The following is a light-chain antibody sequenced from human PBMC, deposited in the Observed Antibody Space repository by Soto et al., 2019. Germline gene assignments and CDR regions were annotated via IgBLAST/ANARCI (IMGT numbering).Light chain of an antibody. CDR1: QTVLDSSTNKSY. CDR3: HQYYTTPQT. CDR2: WAS. Sequence: VLTQSPDSLAVSLGERATVNCKSSQTVLDSSTNKSYVAWYQKKPGHPPKLLVHWASTRESGVPDRFSGGVSGTDFTLTIASLQAEDVAVYYCHQYYTTPQTLGQGTKVDI. J-gene: IGKJ2*01. V-gene: IGKV4-1*01.